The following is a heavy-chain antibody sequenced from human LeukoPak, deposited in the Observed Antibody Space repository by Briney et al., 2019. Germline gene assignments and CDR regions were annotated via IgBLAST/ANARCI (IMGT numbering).Heavy chain of an antibody. J-gene: IGHJ4*02. Sequence: GGSLRLSCAASGITFSNAWMTWVRQAPGKGLEWVGRIKSQTDNGTTDYAAPVKGRFTISRDDSKNTLYLQMNSLKTEDTAVYYCATRIAVAGFYDYWGQGTLVTVSS. CDR2: IKSQTDNGTT. CDR3: ATRIAVAGFYDY. D-gene: IGHD6-19*01. V-gene: IGHV3-15*01. CDR1: GITFSNAW.